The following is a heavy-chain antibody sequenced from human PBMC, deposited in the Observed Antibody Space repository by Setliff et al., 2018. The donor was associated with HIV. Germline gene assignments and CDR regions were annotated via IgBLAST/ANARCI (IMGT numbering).Heavy chain of an antibody. Sequence: ASVKVSCKASGYTFTSYDINWVRQATGQGLEWMGWMNPNSGNTGYEQKFQGRVTLTTDTSTSTAYMELRSLTSDDTAVYYCARIDPTAYHYHMDVWGKGTTVTVSS. CDR2: MNPNSGNT. V-gene: IGHV1-8*02. D-gene: IGHD3-9*01. CDR3: ARIDPTAYHYHMDV. CDR1: GYTFTSYD. J-gene: IGHJ6*03.